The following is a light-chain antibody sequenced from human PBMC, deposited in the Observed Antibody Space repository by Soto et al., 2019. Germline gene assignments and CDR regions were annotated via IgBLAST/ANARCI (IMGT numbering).Light chain of an antibody. CDR3: SSYASSFTLV. CDR2: DVT. V-gene: IGLV2-14*03. Sequence: QSVLTQTASVSGSPGQSITISCTGTSSDVGGYNYVSWYQQYPGKAPKLIIYDVTNRPSGISSRFSGSKSANTASLTISGLQAEYEADYYCSSYASSFTLVFGGGTKLTVL. CDR1: SSDVGGYNY. J-gene: IGLJ2*01.